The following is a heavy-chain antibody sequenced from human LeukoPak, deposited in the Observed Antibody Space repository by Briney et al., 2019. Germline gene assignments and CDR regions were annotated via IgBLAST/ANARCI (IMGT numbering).Heavy chain of an antibody. J-gene: IGHJ4*02. D-gene: IGHD3-22*01. Sequence: GASVKVSFKASGYSFTSYGITWVRQAPGQGLEWMGWISTYDGNANYAQKLQGRVTMTTDTSTITAYMELSSLRSEDTAVYYCARPQSYYDSSGYYPFDYWGQGTLVTVSS. CDR3: ARPQSYYDSSGYYPFDY. CDR2: ISTYDGNA. CDR1: GYSFTSYG. V-gene: IGHV1-18*01.